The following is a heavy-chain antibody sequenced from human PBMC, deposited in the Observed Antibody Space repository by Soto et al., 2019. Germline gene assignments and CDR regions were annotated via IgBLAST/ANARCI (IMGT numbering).Heavy chain of an antibody. CDR2: IYPGDSET. D-gene: IGHD3-9*01. CDR1: GYRFTNYW. Sequence: GESLTISCRGSGYRFTNYWIAWVRQMPGKGLEWMGTIYPGDSETKYSPSFQGQVTISSDESIRTAYLQWSSLKASDTAMYYCAGRSAGYLGGMDVWGQGTTGTVSS. CDR3: AGRSAGYLGGMDV. J-gene: IGHJ6*02. V-gene: IGHV5-51*01.